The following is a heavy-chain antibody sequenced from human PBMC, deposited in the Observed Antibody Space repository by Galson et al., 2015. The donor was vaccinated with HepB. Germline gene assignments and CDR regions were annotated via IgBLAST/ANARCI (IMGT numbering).Heavy chain of an antibody. J-gene: IGHJ4*02. CDR2: ITTSGDNT. CDR1: GFTFSYYA. V-gene: IGHV3-23*01. CDR3: AKVFPEKTDGWYRQALYYFDS. Sequence: SLRLSCAASGFTFSYYAMSWVRQAPGKGLEWVSAITTSGDNTYSADSMKGRFTISRDNSQNTLFLQMNSLGADDTAIYFCAKVFPEKTDGWYRQALYYFDSWGQGTRVTVSS. D-gene: IGHD6-19*01.